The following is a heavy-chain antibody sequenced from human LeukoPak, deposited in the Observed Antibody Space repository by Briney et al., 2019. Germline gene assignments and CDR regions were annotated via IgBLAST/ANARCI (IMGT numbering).Heavy chain of an antibody. D-gene: IGHD2-2*01. V-gene: IGHV3-48*03. Sequence: GGSLRLSCAASGFTFSSYEMNWVRQAPGKGLEWVSYISSSGSTIYYADSVKGRFTISRDNAKNSLYLQMNSLRAEDTAVYYCARDRYCSSTSCSGGYYYYMDVWGKGTTVTVSS. CDR2: ISSSGSTI. CDR1: GFTFSSYE. CDR3: ARDRYCSSTSCSGGYYYYMDV. J-gene: IGHJ6*03.